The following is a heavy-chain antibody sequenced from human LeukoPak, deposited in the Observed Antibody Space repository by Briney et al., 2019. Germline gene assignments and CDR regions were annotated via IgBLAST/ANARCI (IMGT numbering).Heavy chain of an antibody. CDR1: GGSFSGYY. J-gene: IGHJ5*02. D-gene: IGHD3-3*01. CDR3: ARRVYRPQYYDFWSASPVGFDP. V-gene: IGHV4-34*01. Sequence: PSETLSLTCAVYGGSFSGYYWSWIRQPPGKGLEWIGEINHSGSTNYNPSLKSRVTISVDTSKYQFSLKLSSVTAADTAVYYCARRVYRPQYYDFWSASPVGFDPWGQGTLVTVSS. CDR2: INHSGST.